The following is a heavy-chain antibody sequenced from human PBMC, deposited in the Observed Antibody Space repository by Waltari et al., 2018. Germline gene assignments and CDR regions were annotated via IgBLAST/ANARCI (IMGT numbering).Heavy chain of an antibody. D-gene: IGHD6-13*01. CDR3: ARSSPAYSSSWYGAFDI. J-gene: IGHJ3*02. Sequence: QVQLVQSGAEVKKPGSSVKVSCKASGGTFSSYAISWVRQAPGQGLEWMGGIIPIFGTANYAQKFQGRVTITADESTSTAYMELSSLRSEDTAVYYCARSSPAYSSSWYGAFDIWGQGTMVTVSS. CDR2: IIPIFGTA. CDR1: GGTFSSYA. V-gene: IGHV1-69*01.